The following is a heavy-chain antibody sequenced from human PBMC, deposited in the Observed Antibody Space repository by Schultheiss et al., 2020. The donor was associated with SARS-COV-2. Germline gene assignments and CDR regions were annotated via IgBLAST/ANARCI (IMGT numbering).Heavy chain of an antibody. Sequence: GESLKISCSASGFTFSSYAMHWVRQAPGKGLEWVSAISGSGGSTYYADSVKGRFTISRDNSKNTLYLQMNSLKTEDTAVYYCTTRDYYYYYGMDVWGQGTTVTVSS. J-gene: IGHJ6*02. CDR3: TTRDYYYYYGMDV. CDR2: ISGSGGST. V-gene: IGHV3-23*01. CDR1: GFTFSSYA. D-gene: IGHD1-14*01.